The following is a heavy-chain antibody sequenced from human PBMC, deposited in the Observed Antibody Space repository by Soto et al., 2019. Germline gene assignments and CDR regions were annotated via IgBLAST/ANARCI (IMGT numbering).Heavy chain of an antibody. CDR2: IIPILGIA. V-gene: IGHV1-69*08. CDR1: GGTFSSYT. D-gene: IGHD1-26*01. Sequence: QVQLVQSGAEVKKPGSSVKVSCKASGGTFSSYTISWVRQAPGQGLEWMGRIIPILGIANYAQKFQGRVTITADKSTSTAYMELSSLRSEGTAVYYCARDHDGGSYYDWYFDLWGRGTLVTVSS. CDR3: ARDHDGGSYYDWYFDL. J-gene: IGHJ2*01.